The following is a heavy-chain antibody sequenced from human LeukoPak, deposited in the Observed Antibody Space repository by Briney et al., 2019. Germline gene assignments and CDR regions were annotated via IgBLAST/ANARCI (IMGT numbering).Heavy chain of an antibody. CDR3: ARVASIRFYIVGASPLAY. CDR2: INPNSGGT. CDR1: GYTFTGYY. V-gene: IGHV1-2*02. D-gene: IGHD1-26*01. Sequence: GASVKVSCKASGYTFTGYYMHWVRQAPGQGLEWMGWINPNSGGTNYAQKFQGRVTMTRDTSISTAYMELSSLRSEDTAVYYCARVASIRFYIVGASPLAYWGQGTLVTVSS. J-gene: IGHJ4*02.